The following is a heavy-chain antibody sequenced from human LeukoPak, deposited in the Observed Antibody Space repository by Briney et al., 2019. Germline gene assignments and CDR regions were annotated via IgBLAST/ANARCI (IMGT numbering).Heavy chain of an antibody. CDR2: VSGSGAST. J-gene: IGHJ6*03. Sequence: GGSLRLSCATSGFYFESYAMNWVRQAPGKGLEWVSGVSGSGASTYYADSVKGRFTISRDSSKNTLYLQLNSLRVEDTAVYYCARVYGSSNYYYDRYYYYMDVWGRGTTVTVSS. V-gene: IGHV3-23*01. CDR3: ARVYGSSNYYYDRYYYYMDV. CDR1: GFYFESYA. D-gene: IGHD3-22*01.